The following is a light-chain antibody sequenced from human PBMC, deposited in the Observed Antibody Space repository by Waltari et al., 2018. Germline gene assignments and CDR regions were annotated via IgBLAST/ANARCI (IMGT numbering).Light chain of an antibody. CDR2: KAS. CDR1: LTVYNW. V-gene: IGKV1-5*03. CDR3: QQYNNAPFT. Sequence: DFQMTQSPSSLSASVGDRVTITCRASLTVYNWLAWYQQKPGKAPKLLIYKASSLPPGVPSRFSGTGSGTYFTLTITNLQPDDFATYYCQQYNNAPFTFGPGTKLDVK. J-gene: IGKJ3*01.